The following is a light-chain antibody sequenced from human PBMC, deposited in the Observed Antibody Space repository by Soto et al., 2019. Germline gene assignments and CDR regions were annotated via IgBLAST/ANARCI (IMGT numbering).Light chain of an antibody. CDR2: GVS. J-gene: IGKJ1*01. CDR1: QSVSSNY. CDR3: QQYGSSPRT. V-gene: IGKV3-20*01. Sequence: EIVLAQSPGTLSLSPGERATLSCRASQSVSSNYLAWYQQKPGQAPRLLIYGVSSRATGIPDRFSGSGSGTDFTLTISRLEPEDFAVYYCQQYGSSPRTFVQGTKVDIK.